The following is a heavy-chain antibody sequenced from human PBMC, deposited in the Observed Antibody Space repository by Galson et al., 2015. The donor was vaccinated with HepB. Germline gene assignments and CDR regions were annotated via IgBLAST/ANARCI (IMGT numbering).Heavy chain of an antibody. J-gene: IGHJ6*02. Sequence: SLRLSCAASGFTFSSYSMNWVRQAPGKGLEWVSSISSSSSYIYYADSVKGRFTISRDNAKNSLYLQMNSLRAEDTAVYYCARVPPYGSGSSYYYGMDVWGQGTTVTVSS. CDR2: ISSSSSYI. CDR3: ARVPPYGSGSSYYYGMDV. D-gene: IGHD3-10*01. V-gene: IGHV3-21*01. CDR1: GFTFSSYS.